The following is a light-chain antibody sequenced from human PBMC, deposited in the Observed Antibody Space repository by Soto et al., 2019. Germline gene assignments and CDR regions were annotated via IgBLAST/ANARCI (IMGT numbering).Light chain of an antibody. J-gene: IGLJ2*01. CDR1: KLGSKY. CDR2: KDN. CDR3: QAWDGSNVI. V-gene: IGLV3-1*01. Sequence: SSELTQAPSVSVSPGQTASITCSGDKLGSKYTTWYQQKAGQPPAVVMYKDNKRPAGIPERYSGSSSGNTATLTISGTQAVDEADYYCQAWDGSNVIFGGGTKLTVL.